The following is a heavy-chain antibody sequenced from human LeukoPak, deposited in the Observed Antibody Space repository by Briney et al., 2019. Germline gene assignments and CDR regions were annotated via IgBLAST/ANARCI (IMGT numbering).Heavy chain of an antibody. D-gene: IGHD1-1*01. J-gene: IGHJ5*02. V-gene: IGHV1-69*04. Sequence: SVKVSCKASGGTFSSYAISWVRQAPGQGLEWMGRIIPTLGIANYAQKFQGRVTITADKSTSTAYMELSSLRSEDTAVYYCASNDDGENWFDPWGQGTLVTVSS. CDR3: ASNDDGENWFDP. CDR1: GGTFSSYA. CDR2: IIPTLGIA.